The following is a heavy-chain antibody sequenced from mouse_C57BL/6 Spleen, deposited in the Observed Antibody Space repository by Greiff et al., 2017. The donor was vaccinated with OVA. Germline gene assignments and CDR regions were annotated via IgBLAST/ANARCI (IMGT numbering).Heavy chain of an antibody. Sequence: VHLVESGTELVKPGASVKLSCKASGYTFTSYWMHWVKQRPGQGLEWIGNINPSNGGTNYNEKFKSKATLTVDKSSSTAYMQLSSLTSEDSAVYYCARGSAHWFAYWGQGTLVTVSA. CDR3: ARGSAHWFAY. CDR1: GYTFTSYW. V-gene: IGHV1-53*01. D-gene: IGHD3-2*02. J-gene: IGHJ3*01. CDR2: INPSNGGT.